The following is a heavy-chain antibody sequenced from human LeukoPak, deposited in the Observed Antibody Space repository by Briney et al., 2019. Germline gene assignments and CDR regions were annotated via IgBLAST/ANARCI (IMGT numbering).Heavy chain of an antibody. D-gene: IGHD3/OR15-3a*01. CDR2: IYYSGNT. V-gene: IGHV4-39*01. CDR3: ARQTGSGLFILP. Sequence: SETLSLTCTVSNGSISSDTYFWSWIRQPPGKGLEWIGSIYYSGNTYYNASLKSQVSISIDTSKNQFSLKVTSVTAADTAVYYCARQTGSGLFILPGGQGTLVTVSS. CDR1: NGSISSDTYF. J-gene: IGHJ4*02.